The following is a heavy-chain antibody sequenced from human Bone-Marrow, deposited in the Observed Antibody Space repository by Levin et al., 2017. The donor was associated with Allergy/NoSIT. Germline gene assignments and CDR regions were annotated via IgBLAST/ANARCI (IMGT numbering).Heavy chain of an antibody. J-gene: IGHJ4*02. Sequence: GESLKISCAASGFTFSSYAMSWVRQAPGKGLEWVSAISGSGGSTYYADSVKGRFTISRDNSKNTLYLQMNSLRAEDTAVYYCAKANPVNLRSGYFDYWGQGTLVTVSS. V-gene: IGHV3-23*01. CDR1: GFTFSSYA. CDR2: ISGSGGST. D-gene: IGHD2/OR15-2a*01. CDR3: AKANPVNLRSGYFDY.